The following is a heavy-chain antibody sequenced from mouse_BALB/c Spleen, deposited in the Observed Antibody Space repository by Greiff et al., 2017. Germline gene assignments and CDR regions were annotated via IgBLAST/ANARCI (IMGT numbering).Heavy chain of an antibody. CDR3: ARSYYYGSSEYFDY. J-gene: IGHJ2*01. CDR2: ISYSGST. D-gene: IGHD1-1*01. V-gene: IGHV3-2*02. CDR1: GYSITSDYA. Sequence: ESGPGLVKPSQSLSLTCTVTGYSITSDYAWNWIRQFPGNKLEWMGYISYSGSTSYNPSLKSRISITRDTSKNQFFLQLNSVTTEDTATYYCARSYYYGSSEYFDYWGQGTTLTVSS.